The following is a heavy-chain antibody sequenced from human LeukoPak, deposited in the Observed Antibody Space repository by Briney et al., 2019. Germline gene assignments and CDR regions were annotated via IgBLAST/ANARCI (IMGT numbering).Heavy chain of an antibody. Sequence: SETLSLTCTVSGGSISCYYWSWIRQPPGKGLEWIGNIYYSGSTNYNPSLKSRVTISVDTSKNQFSLKLSSVTAADTAVYYCARVDTAMGYGLDYWGQGTLVTVSS. D-gene: IGHD5-18*01. CDR3: ARVDTAMGYGLDY. CDR2: IYYSGST. V-gene: IGHV4-59*01. J-gene: IGHJ4*02. CDR1: GGSISCYY.